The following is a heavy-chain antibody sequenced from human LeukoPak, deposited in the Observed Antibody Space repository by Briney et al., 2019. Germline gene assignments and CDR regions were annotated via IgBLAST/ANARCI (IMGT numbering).Heavy chain of an antibody. Sequence: PSETLSLTCTVYGGSFSGYYWSWIRQPPGKGLEWIGSIYYSGSTYYNPSLKSRVTISVDRSKNQFSLRLSSVTAADTAVYYCARGDGYSSFDPWGQGTLVTVSS. CDR3: ARGDGYSSFDP. J-gene: IGHJ5*02. CDR2: IYYSGST. V-gene: IGHV4-34*01. D-gene: IGHD5-24*01. CDR1: GGSFSGYY.